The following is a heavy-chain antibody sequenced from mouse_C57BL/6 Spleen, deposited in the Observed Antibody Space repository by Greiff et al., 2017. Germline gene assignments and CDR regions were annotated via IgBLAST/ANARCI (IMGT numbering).Heavy chain of an antibody. CDR1: GYTFTDYG. V-gene: IGHV1-81*01. Sequence: VQLQQSGAELARPGASVKLSCKASGYTFTDYGISWVKQRTGQSLEWIGEIYPRSGNTYYNEKFKGKATLTADKSSSTAYMELRSLTSEDSADYAGARLELRPYYAMDYWGQGTSVTVSS. CDR2: IYPRSGNT. D-gene: IGHD1-2*01. CDR3: ARLELRPYYAMDY. J-gene: IGHJ4*01.